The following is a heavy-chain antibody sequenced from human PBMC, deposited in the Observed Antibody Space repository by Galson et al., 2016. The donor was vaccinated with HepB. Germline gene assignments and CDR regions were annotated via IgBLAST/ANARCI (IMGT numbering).Heavy chain of an antibody. CDR1: GFTFDDYT. D-gene: IGHD1-26*01. CDR2: ISWDGGTT. V-gene: IGHV3-43*01. Sequence: LRLSCAASGFTFDDYTMHWVRQPPGKGREWVSLISWDGGTTYHADAVKGRFTISRDNNKNSLYLQMHTLKTEDAALYYYARERSSPYYSYGMDVWGQGTTVSVSS. J-gene: IGHJ6*02. CDR3: ARERSSPYYSYGMDV.